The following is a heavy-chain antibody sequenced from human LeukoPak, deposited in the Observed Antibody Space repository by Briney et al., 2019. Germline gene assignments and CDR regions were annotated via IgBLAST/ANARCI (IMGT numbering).Heavy chain of an antibody. V-gene: IGHV4-34*01. CDR1: DGSSSGHY. CDR2: IHHSGGT. J-gene: IGHJ4*02. D-gene: IGHD2/OR15-2a*01. Sequence: SETLSLTCAVYDGSSSGHYWTWIRQSPGKGLEWIGEIHHSGGTNYNPSLNFRVTISLDTSRNQFSLKLISLTAADTAVYYCARVNRGRIDYWGQGILVTVSS. CDR3: ARVNRGRIDY.